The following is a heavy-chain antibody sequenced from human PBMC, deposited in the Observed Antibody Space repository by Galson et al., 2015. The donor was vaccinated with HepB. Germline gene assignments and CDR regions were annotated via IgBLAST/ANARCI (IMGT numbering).Heavy chain of an antibody. CDR2: ISSSSSYI. CDR1: GFTFSSYS. J-gene: IGHJ4*02. V-gene: IGHV3-21*01. CDR3: ASSKGSGDFWSGYDYYFDY. Sequence: SLRLSCAASGFTFSSYSMNWVRQAPGKGLEWVSSISSSSSYIYYADSVKGRFTISRDNAKNSLYLQMNSLRAEDTAVYYCASSKGSGDFWSGYDYYFDYWGQGTLVTVSS. D-gene: IGHD3-3*01.